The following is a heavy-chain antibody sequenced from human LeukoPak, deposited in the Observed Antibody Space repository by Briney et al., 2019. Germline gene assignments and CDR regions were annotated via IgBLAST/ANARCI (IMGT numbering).Heavy chain of an antibody. CDR2: ISSSSSYI. CDR1: GFTFSSYS. V-gene: IGHV3-21*01. Sequence: GGSLRLSCAASGFTFSSYSMNWVRQAPGKVLEWVSSISSSSSYIYYADSVKGRFTISRDNAKNSLYLQMNSLRAEDTAVYYCARDTSSSEHWFDPWGQGTLVTVSS. CDR3: ARDTSSSEHWFDP. J-gene: IGHJ5*02.